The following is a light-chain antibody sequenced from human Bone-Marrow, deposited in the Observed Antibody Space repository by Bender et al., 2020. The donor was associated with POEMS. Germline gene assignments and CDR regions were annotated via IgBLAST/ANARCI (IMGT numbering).Light chain of an antibody. V-gene: IGLV2-8*01. CDR3: CSYAGSVV. J-gene: IGLJ2*01. Sequence: QSALTQPPSASGSPGQSVTISCTGTSSDVGKYNYVSWYQQYPGKAPKLMIYEVSKRPSGVPDRFSGSKSGNTASLIVSGLQAEDEADYYCCSYAGSVVFGGGTKLTVL. CDR1: SSDVGKYNY. CDR2: EVS.